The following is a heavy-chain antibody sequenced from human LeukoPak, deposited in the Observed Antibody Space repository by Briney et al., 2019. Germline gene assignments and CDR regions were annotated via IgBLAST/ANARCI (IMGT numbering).Heavy chain of an antibody. CDR3: ARDTGQQPHDY. D-gene: IGHD6-13*01. Sequence: PGGSLRLSCAASGFTFGSYAMHWVRQAPGKGLEWVAIISYDGSNEYYADSVKGRFTISRDNSKNTLYLQMSSLRAEDTAVYYCARDTGQQPHDYWGQGTLVTVSS. J-gene: IGHJ4*02. V-gene: IGHV3-30-3*01. CDR2: ISYDGSNE. CDR1: GFTFGSYA.